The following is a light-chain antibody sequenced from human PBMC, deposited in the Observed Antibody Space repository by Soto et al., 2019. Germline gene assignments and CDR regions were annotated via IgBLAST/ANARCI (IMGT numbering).Light chain of an antibody. Sequence: DIQMTQSPSTLSASIGDRVTITCRASQSISSWLAWYQQKPGKAPKFLIHKVSTLVSGVPSRFSGSGSGTESTLTISSLQPDDFATYFCQEYYTYPWTFGQGTNVEIK. J-gene: IGKJ1*01. V-gene: IGKV1-5*03. CDR1: QSISSW. CDR2: KVS. CDR3: QEYYTYPWT.